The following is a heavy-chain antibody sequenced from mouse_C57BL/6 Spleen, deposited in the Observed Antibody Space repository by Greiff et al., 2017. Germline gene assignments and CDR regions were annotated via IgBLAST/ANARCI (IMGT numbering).Heavy chain of an antibody. Sequence: QVQLQQSGAELVKPGASVKMSCKASGYTFPSYWITWVQQRPGQGLEWIGDIYPGSGSTNYNEKFKSKATLTVDTSSSTAYMQLSSLTSEDSAVYYCARSRYCSNYYAMDYWGQGTAVTVSS. CDR1: GYTFPSYW. D-gene: IGHD2-5*01. V-gene: IGHV1-55*01. J-gene: IGHJ4*01. CDR2: IYPGSGST. CDR3: ARSRYCSNYYAMDY.